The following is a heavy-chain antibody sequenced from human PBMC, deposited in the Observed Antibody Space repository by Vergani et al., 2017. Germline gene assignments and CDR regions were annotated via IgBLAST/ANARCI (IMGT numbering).Heavy chain of an antibody. J-gene: IGHJ5*02. CDR3: ARGRGRVVVITDNWFDP. Sequence: QVQLQQWGAGLLKPSETLSLTCAVYGGSFSGYYWSWIRQPPGKGLEWIGEINHSGSTNYNPSLKSRVTISVDTSKNQFSLKLSSVTAADTAVYYCARGRGRVVVITDNWFDPWGQGTLVTDSS. D-gene: IGHD3-22*01. CDR1: GGSFSGYY. CDR2: INHSGST. V-gene: IGHV4-34*01.